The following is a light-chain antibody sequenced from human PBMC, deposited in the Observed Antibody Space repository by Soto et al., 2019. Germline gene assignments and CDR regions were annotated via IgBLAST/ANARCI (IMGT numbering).Light chain of an antibody. V-gene: IGKV4-1*01. J-gene: IGKJ2*01. Sequence: DIVMTQSPDSLAVSLGERATINCKYSQSVLYSSNNKNYLAWYQQKPGQPPKLLIYWASTRESGVPDRFSGSGSGTNSTLTITGLQAKEGAVYYCQQYYSPPHTLGQGTKRRSN. CDR2: WAS. CDR1: QSVLYSSNNKNY. CDR3: QQYYSPPHT.